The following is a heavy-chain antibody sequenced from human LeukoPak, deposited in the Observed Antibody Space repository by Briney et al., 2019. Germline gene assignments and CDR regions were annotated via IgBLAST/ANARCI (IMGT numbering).Heavy chain of an antibody. CDR1: GYTFTGYY. CDR3: AGAAWNSVGDWFDP. D-gene: IGHD1-7*01. CDR2: ISPNSGGT. Sequence: ASVKVSCKASGYTFTGYYMHWVRQAPGQGLEWMGWISPNSGGTNYAQKFQGRVTMTRDTSISTAYMELSRLRSDDTAVYYCAGAAWNSVGDWFDPWGQGTLVTVSS. V-gene: IGHV1-2*02. J-gene: IGHJ5*02.